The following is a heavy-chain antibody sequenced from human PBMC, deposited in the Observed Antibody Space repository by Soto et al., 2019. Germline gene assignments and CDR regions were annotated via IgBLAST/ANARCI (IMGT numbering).Heavy chain of an antibody. CDR3: ARHHSGNYYFDY. CDR2: TRQDGGEK. J-gene: IGHJ4*02. CDR1: GFIFGDYW. D-gene: IGHD1-26*01. Sequence: GGSLRLSCAASGFIFGDYWMSWIRQAPGKGLEWVANTRQDGGEKNFVDSVKGRFIISRDNAKNSLYLQMNSLRAEDTAVYYCARHHSGNYYFDYWGLGTLVTVSS. V-gene: IGHV3-7*05.